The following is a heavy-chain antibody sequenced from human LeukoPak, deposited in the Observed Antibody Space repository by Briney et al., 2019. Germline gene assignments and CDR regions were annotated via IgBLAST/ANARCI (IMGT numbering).Heavy chain of an antibody. CDR1: GDSISSGYS. CDR3: ARGSPYTF. D-gene: IGHD1-26*01. Sequence: PSETLSLTCIVSGDSISSGYSWGWIQQPPGKGLEWIGTMYQSGSTYYNPSLKSRVTISVDTSKNQFSLKLTSVTAADTAVYYCARGSPYTFWGQGTLVTVSS. CDR2: MYQSGST. V-gene: IGHV4-38-2*02. J-gene: IGHJ4*02.